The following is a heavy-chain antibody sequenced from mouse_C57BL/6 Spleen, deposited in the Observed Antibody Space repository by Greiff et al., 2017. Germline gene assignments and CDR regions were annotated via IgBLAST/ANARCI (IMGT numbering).Heavy chain of an antibody. J-gene: IGHJ4*01. V-gene: IGHV1-18*01. Sequence: EVQLQESGPELVKPGASVKIPCKASGYTFTDYNMDWVKQSHGKSLEWIGEINPNNGGTIYNQKFKGKATLTVDKSSSTAYMELRSLTSEDTAVYYCARRGYGSFYAMDYWGQGTSVTVSS. CDR3: ARRGYGSFYAMDY. CDR1: GYTFTDYN. CDR2: INPNNGGT. D-gene: IGHD1-1*01.